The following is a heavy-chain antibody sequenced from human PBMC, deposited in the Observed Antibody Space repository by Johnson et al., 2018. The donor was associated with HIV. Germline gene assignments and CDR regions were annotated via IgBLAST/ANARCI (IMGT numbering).Heavy chain of an antibody. CDR2: ISYDGRNK. CDR3: ARESRGSGWGIDAFDI. D-gene: IGHD6-19*01. CDR1: GFSFSNYG. V-gene: IGHV3-30*03. Sequence: QVQLVESGGGVVQPGRSLRLSCEASGFSFSNYGMHWVRQAPGKGLEWVAVISYDGRNKYYADSVKGRFTISRDNSKNTLYLQMHSMRAEDTAVYYCARESRGSGWGIDAFDIWGQGTMVTVSS. J-gene: IGHJ3*02.